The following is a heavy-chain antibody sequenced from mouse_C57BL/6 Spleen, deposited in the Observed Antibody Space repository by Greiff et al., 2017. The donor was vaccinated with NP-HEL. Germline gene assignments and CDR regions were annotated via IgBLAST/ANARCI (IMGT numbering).Heavy chain of an antibody. Sequence: QVQLQQPGADLVKPGASVKLSCKASGYTFTSYWMHWVKQRPGQGLEWIGMIHPNSGSTNYNEKFKSKATLTVDKSSSTAYMQLSSLTSEDSAVYYCARNYYYDYTWFAYWGQGTLVTVSA. D-gene: IGHD2-4*01. J-gene: IGHJ3*01. V-gene: IGHV1-64*01. CDR1: GYTFTSYW. CDR2: IHPNSGST. CDR3: ARNYYYDYTWFAY.